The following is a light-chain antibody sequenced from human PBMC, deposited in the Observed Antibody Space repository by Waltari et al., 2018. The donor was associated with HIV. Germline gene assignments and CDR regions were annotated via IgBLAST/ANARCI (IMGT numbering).Light chain of an antibody. CDR3: QSYDSNDPWV. Sequence: NFKLNQPLSVSESPGKTVTIYCTRSSGNIASNYVQWYQQRPGSAPTPVIYEDNQIPAVVPDRFSGSIDRSSNSASLTISGLKTEDEADYYCQSYDSNDPWVFGGGTKLTVL. V-gene: IGLV6-57*04. CDR1: SGNIASNY. J-gene: IGLJ3*02. CDR2: EDN.